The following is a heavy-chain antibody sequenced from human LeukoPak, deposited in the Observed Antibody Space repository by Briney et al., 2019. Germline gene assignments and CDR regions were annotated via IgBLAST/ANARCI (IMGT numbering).Heavy chain of an antibody. CDR3: AKDLGAAGKRAFDI. D-gene: IGHD6-13*01. V-gene: IGHV3-9*03. CDR2: ISWNSGSI. J-gene: IGHJ3*02. CDR1: GFTFDDYA. Sequence: GRSLRLSCAASGFTFDDYAMHWVRRAPGKGLEWVSGISWNSGSIGYADSVKGRFTISRDNAKNSLYLQMNSLRAEDMALYYCAKDLGAAGKRAFDIWGQGTMVTVSS.